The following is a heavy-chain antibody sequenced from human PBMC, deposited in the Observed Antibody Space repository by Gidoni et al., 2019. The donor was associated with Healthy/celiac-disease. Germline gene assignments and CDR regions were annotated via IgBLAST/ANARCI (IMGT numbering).Heavy chain of an antibody. CDR3: TRDVLYGDQTYYFDY. V-gene: IGHV3-49*05. D-gene: IGHD4-17*01. Sequence: EVQLVESGGGLVTPGRALRLSCTASGCTFGDYAMSWFRQAPGKGLEWVGFIRSKAYGGTTEYAASVKGRFTISRDDSKSIAYLQMNSLKTEDTAVYYCTRDVLYGDQTYYFDYWGQGTLVTVSS. CDR1: GCTFGDYA. CDR2: IRSKAYGGTT. J-gene: IGHJ4*02.